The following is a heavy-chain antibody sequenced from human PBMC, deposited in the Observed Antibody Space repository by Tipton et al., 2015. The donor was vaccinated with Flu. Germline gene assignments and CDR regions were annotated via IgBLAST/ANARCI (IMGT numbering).Heavy chain of an antibody. J-gene: IGHJ6*02. CDR1: GFTFSNAW. D-gene: IGHD6-6*01. V-gene: IGHV3-15*01. CDR2: IKGKADGGTT. CDR3: TTGEYTTSLGVFYHYFYAMDV. Sequence: GSLRLSCAASGFTFSNAWMSWVRQAPGKGLEWVGRIKGKADGGTTDYAAPVKGRFTISRDDSKNTLFLQMNSLKTDDTGVYYCTTGEYTTSLGVFYHYFYAMDVWGQGTTVTVSS.